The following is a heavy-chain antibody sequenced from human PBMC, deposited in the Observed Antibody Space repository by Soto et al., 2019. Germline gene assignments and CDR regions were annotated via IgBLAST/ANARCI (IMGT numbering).Heavy chain of an antibody. CDR1: GYTFTSYY. V-gene: IGHV1-46*01. Sequence: ASVKVSCKASGYTFTSYYMHWVRQAPGQGLEWMGIINPSGGSTSYAQKFQGRVTMTRDTSTSTVYMELSSLRSEDTAVYYCARRSGASSYYYYGMDVWGQGTTVTGSS. CDR2: INPSGGST. D-gene: IGHD3-10*01. J-gene: IGHJ6*02. CDR3: ARRSGASSYYYYGMDV.